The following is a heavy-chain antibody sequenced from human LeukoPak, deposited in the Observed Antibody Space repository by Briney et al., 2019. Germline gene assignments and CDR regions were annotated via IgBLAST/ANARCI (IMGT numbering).Heavy chain of an antibody. Sequence: GGSLRLSCAASGFTFSSYGMHWVRQAPGKGLEWVAVIWYDGSNKYYADSVKGRFTISRNNSKNTLYLQMNSLRAEDTAVYYCAKDLNGSGFSYWGQGTLVTVSS. CDR1: GFTFSSYG. J-gene: IGHJ4*02. V-gene: IGHV3-33*06. CDR3: AKDLNGSGFSY. D-gene: IGHD6-19*01. CDR2: IWYDGSNK.